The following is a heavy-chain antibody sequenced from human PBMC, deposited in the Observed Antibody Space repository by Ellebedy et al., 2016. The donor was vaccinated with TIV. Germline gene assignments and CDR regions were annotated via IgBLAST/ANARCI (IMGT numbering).Heavy chain of an antibody. CDR2: ISGSGSDT. Sequence: PGGSLRLSCAASGFTFSSYAMSWVRQAPGKGLEWISVISGSGSDTYYADAVKGRFTISRDNSKNTLYLQMNSLRAEDTAVYFCTKPGLRFLEWPAAYWGQGTLVTVSS. D-gene: IGHD3-3*01. CDR3: TKPGLRFLEWPAAY. J-gene: IGHJ4*02. V-gene: IGHV3-23*01. CDR1: GFTFSSYA.